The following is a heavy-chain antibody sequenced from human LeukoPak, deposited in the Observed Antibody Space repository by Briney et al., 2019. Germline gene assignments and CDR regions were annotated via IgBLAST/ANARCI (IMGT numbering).Heavy chain of an antibody. CDR2: MNPNSGNT. CDR3: ARGGGIVGASGY. J-gene: IGHJ4*02. Sequence: ASVKFSYEASGYTFTCYYMHGGRAAPGQGLGGMGWMNPNSGNTGYAQKFQGRVTMTRNTSISTAYMELSSLRSEDTAVYYCARGGGIVGASGYWGQGTLVTVSS. V-gene: IGHV1-8*01. CDR1: GYTFTCYY. D-gene: IGHD1-26*01.